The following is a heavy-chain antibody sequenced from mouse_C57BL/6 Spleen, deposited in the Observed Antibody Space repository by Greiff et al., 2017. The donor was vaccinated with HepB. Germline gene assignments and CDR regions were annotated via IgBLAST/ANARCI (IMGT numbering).Heavy chain of an antibody. CDR1: GYTFPSYW. Sequence: QVHLQQLGTDLLKPGPSLKLSCKASGYTFPSYWMPWVKQRPGQGLEWIGHINLSNGGTNYKEKFKSKATLTIDKTTSTAYMQLSDLSSEDSAVYYCARGAYWGQGTLVTVSA. CDR2: INLSNGGT. CDR3: ARGAY. J-gene: IGHJ3*01. V-gene: IGHV1-53*01.